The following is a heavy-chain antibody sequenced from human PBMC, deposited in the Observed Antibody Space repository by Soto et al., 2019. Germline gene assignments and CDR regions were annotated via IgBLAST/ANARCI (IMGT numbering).Heavy chain of an antibody. CDR2: IIPIFGTA. CDR3: ARDFGIRGYSYGPFDY. J-gene: IGHJ4*02. V-gene: IGHV1-69*13. D-gene: IGHD5-18*01. CDR1: GGTFSSYA. Sequence: ASVKFSCKASGGTFSSYAISWVRQAPGQGLEWMGGIIPIFGTANYAQKFQGRVTITADESTSTAYMELSSLRSEDTAVYYCARDFGIRGYSYGPFDYWGQGTLVTVSS.